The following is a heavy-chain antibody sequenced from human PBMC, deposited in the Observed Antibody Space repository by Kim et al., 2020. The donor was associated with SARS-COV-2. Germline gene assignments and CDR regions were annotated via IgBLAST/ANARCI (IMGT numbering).Heavy chain of an antibody. J-gene: IGHJ4*02. V-gene: IGHV1-46*01. Sequence: YAHQFQGRLTVTSDTSKNTVYMELTSLKSEDTAVYYCERVRGMATRDFDYWGQGTLVSVSS. CDR3: ERVRGMATRDFDY. D-gene: IGHD3-16*01.